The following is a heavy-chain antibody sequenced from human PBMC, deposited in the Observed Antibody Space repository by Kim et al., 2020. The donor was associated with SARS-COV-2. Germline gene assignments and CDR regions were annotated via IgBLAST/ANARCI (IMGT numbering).Heavy chain of an antibody. J-gene: IGHJ4*02. CDR1: GFTFSSYG. D-gene: IGHD5-12*01. Sequence: GGSLRLSCAASGFTFSSYGMHWVRQAPGKGLEWVAVIWYDGSNKYYADSVKGRFTISRDNSKNTLYLQMNSLRAEDTAVYYCAKEGEHSGYEGRSIDYWGQGTLVTVSS. CDR3: AKEGEHSGYEGRSIDY. CDR2: IWYDGSNK. V-gene: IGHV3-33*06.